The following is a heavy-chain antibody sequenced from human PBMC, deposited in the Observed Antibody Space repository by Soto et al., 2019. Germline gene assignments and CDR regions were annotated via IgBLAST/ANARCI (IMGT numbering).Heavy chain of an antibody. CDR3: ASTPPPHYDFWSGQEEGFQH. D-gene: IGHD3-3*01. J-gene: IGHJ1*01. Sequence: SETLSLTCAVSSGSISSSNWWSWVRQPPGKGLEWIGEIYHSGSTNYNPSLKSRVTISVDKSKNQFSLKLSSVTAADTAVYYCASTPPPHYDFWSGQEEGFQHWGQGTLVTVS. CDR2: IYHSGST. V-gene: IGHV4-4*02. CDR1: SGSISSSNW.